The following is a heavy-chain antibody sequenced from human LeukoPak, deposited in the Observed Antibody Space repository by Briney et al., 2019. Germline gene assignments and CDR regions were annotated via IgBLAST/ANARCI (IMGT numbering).Heavy chain of an antibody. CDR1: GFTFSSYG. CDR3: AKDRSDSKSGAFDI. J-gene: IGHJ3*02. D-gene: IGHD3-22*01. V-gene: IGHV3-30*02. CDR2: IRYDGSNK. Sequence: PGGSLRLSCAASGFTFSSYGMHWVRQAPGRGLEWVGFIRYDGSNKYYGDSVKGRFTISRDNSKNTLYVQMNSLRADDTAVYYCAKDRSDSKSGAFDIWGQGTMVTVSS.